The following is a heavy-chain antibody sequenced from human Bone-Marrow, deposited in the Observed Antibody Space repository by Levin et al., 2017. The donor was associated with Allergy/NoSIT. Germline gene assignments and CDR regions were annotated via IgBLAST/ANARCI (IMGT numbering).Heavy chain of an antibody. CDR3: TAQLITIVRGFRQAKNNWFDP. CDR1: GFTFDNYA. D-gene: IGHD3-10*01. CDR2: ISWNSGSM. J-gene: IGHJ5*02. Sequence: PGGSLRLSCTASGFTFDNYAMHWVRQAPGKGLEWVSGISWNSGSMAYADSVKGRFTISRDDAKNTFYLQMNSLKSEDTAVYYCTAQLITIVRGFRQAKNNWFDPWGQGTLVTVSS. V-gene: IGHV3-9*01.